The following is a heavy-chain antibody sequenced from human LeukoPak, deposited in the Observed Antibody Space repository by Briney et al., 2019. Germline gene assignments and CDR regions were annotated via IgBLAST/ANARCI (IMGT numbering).Heavy chain of an antibody. D-gene: IGHD1-26*01. CDR2: IYYSGST. J-gene: IGHJ4*02. V-gene: IGHV4-59*08. CDR3: ARHKGDSGSYYVFFDY. CDR1: GGSISSYY. Sequence: SETLSLTCTVSGGSISSYYWSWIRQPPGKGLEWIGYIYYSGSTNYNPSLKSRVTISVDTSKNQFSLKLSSVTAADTAVYYCARHKGDSGSYYVFFDYWGQGTLVTASS.